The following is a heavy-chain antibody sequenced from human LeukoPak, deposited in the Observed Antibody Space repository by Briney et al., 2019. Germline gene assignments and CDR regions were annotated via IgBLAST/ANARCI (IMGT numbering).Heavy chain of an antibody. D-gene: IGHD6-19*01. CDR3: AKVVRPDSSGWHYYYMDV. CDR2: ISGSGGST. Sequence: PGGSLRLSCAVSGFTFSSYAMSWVRQAPGKGLEWVSAISGSGGSTYYADSVKGRFTISRDNSKNTLYLQMNSLRAEDTAVYYCAKVVRPDSSGWHYYYMDVWGKGTTVTVSS. J-gene: IGHJ6*03. V-gene: IGHV3-23*01. CDR1: GFTFSSYA.